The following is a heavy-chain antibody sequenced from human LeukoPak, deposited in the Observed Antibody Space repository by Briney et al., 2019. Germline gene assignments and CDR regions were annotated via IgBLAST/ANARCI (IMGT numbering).Heavy chain of an antibody. V-gene: IGHV3-33*01. Sequence: PGGSLRLSCAASGFTFSSYGMHWVRQAPGKGLEWVAVIWYDGSYKYYADSVKGRFTISRDNSKNTLYLQMNSLRAEDTAVYYCARDTSRYYYYYGMDVWGQGTTVTVSS. D-gene: IGHD3-3*01. CDR3: ARDTSRYYYYYGMDV. J-gene: IGHJ6*02. CDR2: IWYDGSYK. CDR1: GFTFSSYG.